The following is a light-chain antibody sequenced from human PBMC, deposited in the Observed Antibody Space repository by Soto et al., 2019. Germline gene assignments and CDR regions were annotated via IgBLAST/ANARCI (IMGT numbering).Light chain of an antibody. CDR2: DNN. V-gene: IGLV1-51*01. J-gene: IGLJ2*01. CDR3: ETWDSSLSAVV. CDR1: SSNIGNNY. Sequence: QSVLTQPPSVSAAPGQKVTISCSGSSSNIGNNYVSWYQQLPGTAPKLLIYDNNKRPSGIPDRFSGSKSGTSATLGITGLQTGDDADYYCETWDSSLSAVVFGGGTKLTVL.